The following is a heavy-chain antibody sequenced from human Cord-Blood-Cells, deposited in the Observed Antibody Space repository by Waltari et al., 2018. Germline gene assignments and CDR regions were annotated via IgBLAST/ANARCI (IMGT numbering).Heavy chain of an antibody. CDR2: ISYDGSNK. V-gene: IGHV3-30*18. CDR3: AKCRIGSGGVCYYFDY. Sequence: QVQLVESGGGVVQPGRSLRLSCAASGFTFSSYGMHWVRQAPGKGLEWVAVISYDGSNKYYADSVKGRFTISRDNSKNTLYLQMNSLRAEDTAVYYCAKCRIGSGGVCYYFDYWGQGTLVTVSS. J-gene: IGHJ4*02. D-gene: IGHD2-8*01. CDR1: GFTFSSYG.